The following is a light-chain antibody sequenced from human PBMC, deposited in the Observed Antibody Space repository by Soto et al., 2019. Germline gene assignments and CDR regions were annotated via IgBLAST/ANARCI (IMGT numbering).Light chain of an antibody. CDR2: GAS. Sequence: DTVMTQSPATLSVSPGEKATLSCRASESVGSHLAWYQQKPGQAPRLPIYGASTRATGIPARFSGSGSGTEFTLTISSLQSEDVALYYCQQYDNWPPWTFGQGTKVEI. V-gene: IGKV3-15*01. J-gene: IGKJ1*01. CDR3: QQYDNWPPWT. CDR1: ESVGSH.